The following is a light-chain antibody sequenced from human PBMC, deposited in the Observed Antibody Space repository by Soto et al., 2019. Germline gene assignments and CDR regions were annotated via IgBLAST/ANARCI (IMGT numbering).Light chain of an antibody. CDR1: SCDVGSYNL. V-gene: IGLV2-23*01. CDR2: EGS. Sequence: QSALTQPASVSGSPGQSITISCTGTSCDVGSYNLVSWYQQHPANAPKLMISEGSKRRSGVSNRFSGSKSGNTASLTISGLQAEDEADYYCCSYAGSSTWVFGGGTKLTVL. J-gene: IGLJ2*01. CDR3: CSYAGSSTWV.